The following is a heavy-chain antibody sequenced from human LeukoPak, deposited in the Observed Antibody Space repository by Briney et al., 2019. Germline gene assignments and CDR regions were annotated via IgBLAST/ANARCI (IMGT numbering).Heavy chain of an antibody. V-gene: IGHV3-21*01. CDR3: ARDPSKTSPWYFDY. J-gene: IGHJ4*02. CDR1: GFTFSSYS. CDR2: ISSSSSYI. Sequence: GGSLRLSCAASGFTFSSYSMNWVRQAPGKGLEWVSFISSSSSYIYYADSVKGRFTISRDNAKNSLYLQMNSLRAEDTAVYYCARDPSKTSPWYFDYWGQGTLVTVSS.